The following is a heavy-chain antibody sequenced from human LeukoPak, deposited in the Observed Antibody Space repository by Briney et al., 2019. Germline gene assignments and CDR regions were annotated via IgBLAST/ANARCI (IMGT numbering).Heavy chain of an antibody. CDR1: GGSISSGGYY. D-gene: IGHD1-1*01. J-gene: IGHJ5*02. Sequence: SQTLSLTCTVSGGSISSGGYYWSWIRQHPGKGLEWIGYIYYSGSTNYNPSLKSRVTISVDTSKNQFSLKLSSVTAADTAVYYCARKSQRRRLNWFDPWGQGTLVTVSS. CDR2: IYYSGST. CDR3: ARKSQRRRLNWFDP. V-gene: IGHV4-31*03.